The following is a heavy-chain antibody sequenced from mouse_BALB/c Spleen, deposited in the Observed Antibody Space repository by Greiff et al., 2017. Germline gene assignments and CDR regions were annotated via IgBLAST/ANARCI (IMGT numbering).Heavy chain of an antibody. D-gene: IGHD3-1*01. CDR1: GYTFTSYW. V-gene: IGHV1-61*01. CDR3: ARSGEGGDY. J-gene: IGHJ2*01. CDR2: IDPSDSET. Sequence: QVQLQQPGAELVRPGASVKLSCKASGYTFTSYWMNWVKQRPGQGLEWIGMIDPSDSETHYNQKFKDKATLTADKSSSTAYMQLSSLTSEDAAVYYCARSGEGGDYWGQGTTLTVSS.